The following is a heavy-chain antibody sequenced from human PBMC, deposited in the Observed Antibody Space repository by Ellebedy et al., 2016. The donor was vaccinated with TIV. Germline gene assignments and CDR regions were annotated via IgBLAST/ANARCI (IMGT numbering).Heavy chain of an antibody. Sequence: GESLKISCAASGFSFNSYAMSWVRQAQGKGLEWVSTISNTGSRTYYADSVECRFIISSDNSKRTLFLQMNSLRAEDTALYYCAKGRGGGSDISAPRYYFDYWGLGTLVTVSS. J-gene: IGHJ4*02. CDR2: ISNTGSRT. CDR3: AKGRGGGSDISAPRYYFDY. V-gene: IGHV3-23*01. CDR1: GFSFNSYA. D-gene: IGHD3-22*01.